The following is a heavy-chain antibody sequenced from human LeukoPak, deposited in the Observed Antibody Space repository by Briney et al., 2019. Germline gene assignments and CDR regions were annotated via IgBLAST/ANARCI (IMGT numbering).Heavy chain of an antibody. CDR1: GFTFSSYA. V-gene: IGHV3-73*01. CDR2: IRSKAHSYAT. Sequence: GGSLRLSCAASGFTFSSYAMSWVRQASGKGLEWVGRIRSKAHSYATAYAASVKGRFTISRDDSKNTAYLQMNSLKTEDTAVYYCTRHAVAAAGTDYWGQGTLVTVSS. CDR3: TRHAVAAAGTDY. D-gene: IGHD6-13*01. J-gene: IGHJ4*02.